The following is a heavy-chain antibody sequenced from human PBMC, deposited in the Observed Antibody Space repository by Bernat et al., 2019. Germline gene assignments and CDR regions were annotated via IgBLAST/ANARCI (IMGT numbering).Heavy chain of an antibody. J-gene: IGHJ6*02. D-gene: IGHD6-19*01. V-gene: IGHV3-30-3*01. Sequence: QVQLVESGGGVVQPGRSLRLSCAASGFTFSSYAMHWVRQAPGKGLEWVAVISYDGSNKYYADSVKGRFTISRDNSKNTLYLQMNSLRAEDTAVYYCAGGVEKYSSGWHYYYYGMDVWGQGTMVTVSS. CDR3: AGGVEKYSSGWHYYYYGMDV. CDR2: ISYDGSNK. CDR1: GFTFSSYA.